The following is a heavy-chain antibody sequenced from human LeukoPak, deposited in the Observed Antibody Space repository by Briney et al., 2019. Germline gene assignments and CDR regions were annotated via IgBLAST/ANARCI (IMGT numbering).Heavy chain of an antibody. D-gene: IGHD6-13*01. CDR1: GFTFSDYS. Sequence: GGSLRLSCAASGFTFSDYSMNWVRQAPGKGLEWVSSIGSGSYYIYYADSVKGRFTISRDNAKNSLYLQMNSLRAEDTAVYYCARDLMGIAYRGAFYYWGQGTLVTVSS. J-gene: IGHJ4*02. V-gene: IGHV3-21*04. CDR3: ARDLMGIAYRGAFYY. CDR2: IGSGSYYI.